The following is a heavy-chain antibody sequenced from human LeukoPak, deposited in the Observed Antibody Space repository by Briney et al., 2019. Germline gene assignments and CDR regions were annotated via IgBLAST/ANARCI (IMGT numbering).Heavy chain of an antibody. Sequence: SVKVSCKASGGTFSSYAISWVRQAPGQGLEWMGGIIPIFGTANYAQKFQGRATITADKSTSTAYMELSSLRSEDTAVYYCARIAVAGTADDYWGQGTLVTVSS. CDR1: GGTFSSYA. CDR2: IIPIFGTA. CDR3: ARIAVAGTADDY. J-gene: IGHJ4*02. V-gene: IGHV1-69*06. D-gene: IGHD6-19*01.